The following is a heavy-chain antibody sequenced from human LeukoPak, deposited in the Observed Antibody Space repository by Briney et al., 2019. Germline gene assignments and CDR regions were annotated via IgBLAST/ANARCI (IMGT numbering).Heavy chain of an antibody. D-gene: IGHD3-10*01. V-gene: IGHV4-59*01. J-gene: IGHJ4*02. CDR2: IYDSGST. Sequence: SETLSLTCAVYGGSFSGYYWNWIRQPPGKGLEWIGYIYDSGSTNYNPSLKSRVTISVDTSKNQFSLKLSSVTAADTAVYYCARAELAYRLIDYWGQGTLVTVSS. CDR3: ARAELAYRLIDY. CDR1: GGSFSGYY.